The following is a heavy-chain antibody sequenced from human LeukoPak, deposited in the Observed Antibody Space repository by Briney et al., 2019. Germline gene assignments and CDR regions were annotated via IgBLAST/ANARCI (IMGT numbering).Heavy chain of an antibody. J-gene: IGHJ4*02. CDR1: GFTFSSYS. CDR2: ISSSSSTI. V-gene: IGHV3-48*01. CDR3: ARENVYYYESGGYYYVDY. Sequence: GGSLRLSCAASGFTFSSYSMNWVRQAPGKGLEWVSYISSSSSTIYYADSVKGRFTISRDNAKNSLYLQMNSLRAEDTAVYYCARENVYYYESGGYYYVDYWGQGTLVTVSS. D-gene: IGHD3-22*01.